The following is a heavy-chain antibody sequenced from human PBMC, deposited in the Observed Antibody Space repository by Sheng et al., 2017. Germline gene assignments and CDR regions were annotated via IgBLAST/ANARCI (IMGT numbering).Heavy chain of an antibody. CDR3: TSLYGYYGMDV. V-gene: IGHV3-49*04. CDR2: IRSKAYGGTT. J-gene: IGHJ6*02. CDR1: GFTFGDYA. D-gene: IGHD3-16*01. Sequence: EVQLVESGGGLVQPGRSLRLSCTASGFTFGDYAMSWVRQAPGKGLEWVGFIRSKAYGGTTEYAASVKGRFTISRDDSKSIAYLQMNSLKTEDTAVYYCTSLYGYYGMDVWGQGTTVTVSS.